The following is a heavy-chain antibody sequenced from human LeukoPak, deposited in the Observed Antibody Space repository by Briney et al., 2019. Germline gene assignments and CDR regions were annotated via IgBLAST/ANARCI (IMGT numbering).Heavy chain of an antibody. CDR1: RFTFSSYA. CDR3: ARRDYSNYGYFDY. V-gene: IGHV3-23*01. CDR2: ISGSGYTT. D-gene: IGHD4-11*01. J-gene: IGHJ4*02. Sequence: GGSLRISCAASRFTFSSYAMSWVRQAPGKGLEWVSGISGSGYTTYYADSVKGRFTISRDNSKNTLYLQMNSLRVEDTAMYYCARRDYSNYGYFDYWGQGTLVTVSS.